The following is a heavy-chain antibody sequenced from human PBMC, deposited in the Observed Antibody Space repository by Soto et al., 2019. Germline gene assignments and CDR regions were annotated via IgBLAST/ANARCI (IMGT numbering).Heavy chain of an antibody. CDR2: IKQDGSEK. J-gene: IGHJ6*03. CDR3: ARRIAARFPYYYYLMDV. CDR1: GFTFSSYW. V-gene: IGHV3-7*01. D-gene: IGHD6-6*01. Sequence: QPGGSLRLSCAASGFTFSSYWMSWVRQAPGKGLEWVANIKQDGSEKYYVDSVKGRFTISRDNAKNSLYLQMNSLRAEDTAVYYCARRIAARFPYYYYLMDVWGKRTTVTVSS.